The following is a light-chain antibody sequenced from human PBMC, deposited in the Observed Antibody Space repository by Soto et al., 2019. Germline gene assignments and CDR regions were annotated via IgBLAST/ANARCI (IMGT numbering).Light chain of an antibody. CDR2: DTS. Sequence: EIVLTQSPATLSLSPGKRATLSCRASQSVSNYLAWYQQKPGQAPRLLIYDTSNRAGGIPARFSGSGSGTDFTLTISSLEPEDFAVYYCQQRSNWPSITFGQGTRLEIK. CDR3: QQRSNWPSIT. J-gene: IGKJ5*01. V-gene: IGKV3-11*01. CDR1: QSVSNY.